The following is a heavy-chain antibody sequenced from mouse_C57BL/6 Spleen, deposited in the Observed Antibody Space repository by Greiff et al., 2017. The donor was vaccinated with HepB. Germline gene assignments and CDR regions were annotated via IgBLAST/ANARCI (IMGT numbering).Heavy chain of an antibody. J-gene: IGHJ2*01. Sequence: QVQLQQPGAELVKPGASVKLSCKASGYTFTSYWMHWVKQRPGQGLEWIGMIHPNSGSTNYNEKFKSKATLTVDKSSSTAYMQLSSLTSEDSAVYYCARSGGNGLYYFDYWGQGTTLTVSS. CDR3: ARSGGNGLYYFDY. D-gene: IGHD6-2*01. CDR1: GYTFTSYW. CDR2: IHPNSGST. V-gene: IGHV1-64*01.